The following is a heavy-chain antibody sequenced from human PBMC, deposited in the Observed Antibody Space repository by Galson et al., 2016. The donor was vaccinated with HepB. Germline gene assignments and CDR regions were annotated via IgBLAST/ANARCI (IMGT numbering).Heavy chain of an antibody. Sequence: SLRLSCAASGFTFNAYRMNWVRQAPGKGLEWLSSISSSSNYIYYADSVRGRFTVSRDNAKNSLYLQMSGLRAEDTAVYFYARDGGENWEYYFDYWGQGTLATVSA. V-gene: IGHV3-21*01. CDR1: GFTFNAYR. CDR2: ISSSSNYI. CDR3: ARDGGENWEYYFDY. D-gene: IGHD3-16*01. J-gene: IGHJ4*02.